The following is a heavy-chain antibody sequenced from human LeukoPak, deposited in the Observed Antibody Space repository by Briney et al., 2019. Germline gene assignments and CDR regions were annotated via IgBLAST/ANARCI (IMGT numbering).Heavy chain of an antibody. CDR1: GFIFSTYT. D-gene: IGHD4-17*01. Sequence: PGGSLRLSCAASGFIFSTYTMNWVRQAPGKGLEWVSSISSSSNYIFYADSVKGRFTISRDNAKNSLYLQMNSLRAEDTAVYYCARDKGDNGDYVANWFDPWGQGTLVTVSS. J-gene: IGHJ5*02. CDR3: ARDKGDNGDYVANWFDP. CDR2: ISSSSNYI. V-gene: IGHV3-21*01.